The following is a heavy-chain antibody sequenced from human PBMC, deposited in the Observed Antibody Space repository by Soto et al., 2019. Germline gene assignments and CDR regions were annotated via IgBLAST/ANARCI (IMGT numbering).Heavy chain of an antibody. Sequence: SETLSLTCTVSGGSISSYYLSWIRQPPGKGLEWIGYIYYSGSTNYNPSLKSRVTISVDTSKNQFSLKLSSVTAADTAVYYCARGRRGYSYAPFDYWGQGTLVTVSS. V-gene: IGHV4-59*01. CDR2: IYYSGST. J-gene: IGHJ4*02. CDR1: GGSISSYY. D-gene: IGHD5-18*01. CDR3: ARGRRGYSYAPFDY.